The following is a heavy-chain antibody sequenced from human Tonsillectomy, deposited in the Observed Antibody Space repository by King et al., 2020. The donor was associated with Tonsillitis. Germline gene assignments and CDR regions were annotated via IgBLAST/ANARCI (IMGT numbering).Heavy chain of an antibody. Sequence: VQLVESGGGLVQPGGSLRLSCAASGFTFSSYTMNWVRQAPGKGLEWISYITSTSDKIYYADSVKGRFTISRDNAKDSLFLQMNSLSAEDTAVYFCVRGGWGRPIDSWGQGTLVTVSS. J-gene: IGHJ4*02. CDR1: GFTFSSYT. V-gene: IGHV3-48*01. CDR3: VRGGWGRPIDS. CDR2: ITSTSDKI. D-gene: IGHD6-19*01.